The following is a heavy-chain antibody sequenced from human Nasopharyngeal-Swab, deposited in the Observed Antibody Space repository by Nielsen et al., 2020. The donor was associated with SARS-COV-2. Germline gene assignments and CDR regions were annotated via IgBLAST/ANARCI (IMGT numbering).Heavy chain of an antibody. J-gene: IGHJ6*02. CDR1: GGSISSYY. V-gene: IGHV4-59*01. CDR2: IYYSGST. D-gene: IGHD4-17*01. CDR3: ARDLLYGDFYYYYGMDV. Sequence: SETLSLTCTVSGGSISSYYWSWIRQPPGKGLEWIGYIYYSGSTNYNPSLKSRVTISVDTSKNQFSLKLSSVTAVDTAVYYCARDLLYGDFYYYYGMDVWGQGTTVTVSS.